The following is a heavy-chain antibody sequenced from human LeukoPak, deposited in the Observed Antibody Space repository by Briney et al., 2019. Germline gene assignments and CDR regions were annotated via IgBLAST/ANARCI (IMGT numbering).Heavy chain of an antibody. CDR3: ARDQEQQLGHRFFDY. CDR1: GFTFSSYS. Sequence: PGGSLRLSCAASGFTFSSYSMNWVRQVPGKGLEWVSSISSSSSYIYYADSVKGRFTISRDNAKNSLYLQMNSLRAEDTAVYYCARDQEQQLGHRFFDYWGQGTLVTVSS. J-gene: IGHJ4*02. CDR2: ISSSSSYI. D-gene: IGHD6-13*01. V-gene: IGHV3-21*01.